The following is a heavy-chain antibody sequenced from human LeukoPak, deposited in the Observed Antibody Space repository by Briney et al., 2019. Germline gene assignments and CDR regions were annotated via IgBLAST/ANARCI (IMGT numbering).Heavy chain of an antibody. J-gene: IGHJ4*02. CDR2: IYYSGST. CDR3: ARLDTAMAPLDY. D-gene: IGHD5-18*01. Sequence: NPSETLSPTCTVSGGSISSSSYYWGWIRQPPGKGLEWIGSIYYSGSTYYNPSLKSRVTISVDTSKNQFSLKLSSVTAADTAVYYCARLDTAMAPLDYWGQGTLVTVSS. V-gene: IGHV4-39*01. CDR1: GGSISSSSYY.